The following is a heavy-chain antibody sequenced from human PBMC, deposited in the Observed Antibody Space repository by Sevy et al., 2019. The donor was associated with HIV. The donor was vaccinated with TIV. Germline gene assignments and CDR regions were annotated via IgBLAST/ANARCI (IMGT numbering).Heavy chain of an antibody. CDR3: ARDNYGDFLHDFDY. CDR2: ISSSSSTI. CDR1: GFTFSSYS. D-gene: IGHD4-17*01. V-gene: IGHV3-48*02. Sequence: GGSLRLSCAASGFTFSSYSMNWVRQAPGKGLEWVSYISSSSSTIYYADSVKGRFTISRDNAKNSLYLQMNSLRDEDTAVYYCARDNYGDFLHDFDYWGQGTLVTVSS. J-gene: IGHJ4*02.